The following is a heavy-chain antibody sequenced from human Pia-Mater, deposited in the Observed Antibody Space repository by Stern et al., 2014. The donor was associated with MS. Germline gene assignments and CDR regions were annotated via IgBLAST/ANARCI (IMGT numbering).Heavy chain of an antibody. CDR3: AKDRLFCSGGGCYAMDV. CDR2: ISNAGNEK. J-gene: IGHJ6*02. Sequence: VQLVESGGGVVQPGRSLRLSCAASGFTLRSYGMHWVRQAPGKGLEWVAVISNAGNEKYYTDHVKSRLTISRDNSKKPPYTQMYSLRTEDTAVYYCAKDRLFCSGGGCYAMDVWGQGTTVTVSS. V-gene: IGHV3-30*18. D-gene: IGHD2-15*01. CDR1: GFTLRSYG.